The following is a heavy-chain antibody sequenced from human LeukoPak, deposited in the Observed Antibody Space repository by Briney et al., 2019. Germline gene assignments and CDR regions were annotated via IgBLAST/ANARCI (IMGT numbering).Heavy chain of an antibody. J-gene: IGHJ5*02. Sequence: GSLRLSCRASGFTFSNYAINWVRQAPGKGLEWVAAISYDGIDIAYADSVRGRFTISRDNSKSTLYLQMSSLRAEDSALYYCAKHLFHYRKYNSDYGVLDTWGQGTLVTVSS. CDR3: AKHLFHYRKYNSDYGVLDT. CDR1: GFTFSNYA. D-gene: IGHD4-11*01. CDR2: ISYDGIDI. V-gene: IGHV3-30*18.